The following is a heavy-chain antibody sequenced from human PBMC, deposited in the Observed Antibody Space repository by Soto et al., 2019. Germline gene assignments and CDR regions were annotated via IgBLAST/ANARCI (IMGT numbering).Heavy chain of an antibody. D-gene: IGHD6-13*01. V-gene: IGHV4-31*03. CDR3: ARVFSDSSSFFDP. CDR2: IYYSGST. CDR1: GGSLSSGNYY. J-gene: IGHJ5*02. Sequence: SETLSLTCTVSGGSLSSGNYYWSWIRQHPGKGLEWIGYIYYSGSTSYNPSLKSRVTISVDTSKNHFSLKLSSVTAADTAVYYCARVFSDSSSFFDPWGQGTLVTVSS.